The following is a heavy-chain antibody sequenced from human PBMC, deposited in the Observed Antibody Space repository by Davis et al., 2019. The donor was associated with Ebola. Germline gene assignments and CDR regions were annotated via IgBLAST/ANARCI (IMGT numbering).Heavy chain of an antibody. CDR2: ISSSSSTI. CDR3: ARDHYDYIWGSYFEAFDI. J-gene: IGHJ3*02. V-gene: IGHV3-48*02. CDR1: EFTVSSNH. Sequence: GESLKISCAASEFTVSSNHMSWVRQAPGKGLEWVSYISSSSSTIYYADSVKGRFTISRDNAKNSLYLQMNSLRDEDTAVYYCARDHYDYIWGSYFEAFDIWGQGTMVTVSS. D-gene: IGHD3-16*01.